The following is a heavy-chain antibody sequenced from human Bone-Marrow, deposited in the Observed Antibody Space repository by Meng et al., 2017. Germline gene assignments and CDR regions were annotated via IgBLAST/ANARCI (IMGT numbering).Heavy chain of an antibody. Sequence: SETLSPTCTVSGDFISNYYWSWIRQSPGKGLEWTGRIYTSGSTNYNPSLKSRVTISVDTSKNQFSLKLSSVTAADTAVYYCARERSWFGELLYDFDIWGQGTLVTVSS. D-gene: IGHD3-10*01. CDR1: GDFISNYY. CDR2: IYTSGST. J-gene: IGHJ3*02. CDR3: ARERSWFGELLYDFDI. V-gene: IGHV4-4*08.